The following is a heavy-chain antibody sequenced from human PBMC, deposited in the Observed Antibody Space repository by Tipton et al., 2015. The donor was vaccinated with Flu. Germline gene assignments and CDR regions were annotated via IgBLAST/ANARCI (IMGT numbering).Heavy chain of an antibody. Sequence: SLRLSCAASGFTFSSYWMSWVRQAPGKGLEWVANIKQDGSEKYYVDSVKGRFTISRDNAKNSPYLQMNSLRAEDTAVYYCARDYTVGAPDYWGQGTLVTVSS. D-gene: IGHD1-26*01. CDR3: ARDYTVGAPDY. CDR2: IKQDGSEK. J-gene: IGHJ4*02. CDR1: GFTFSSYW. V-gene: IGHV3-7*01.